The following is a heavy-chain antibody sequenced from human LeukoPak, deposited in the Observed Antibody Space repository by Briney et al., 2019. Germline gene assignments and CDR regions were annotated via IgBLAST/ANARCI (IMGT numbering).Heavy chain of an antibody. J-gene: IGHJ4*02. CDR3: ARHANGDYVAFDY. Sequence: SETLSLTCAVYGGSFTDYYWSWIRQPPGKGLEWIGSIYYSGSIYYNPSLKSRVTISVDTSNNQFSLKLSSVTAADTAVYYCARHANGDYVAFDYWGQGTLVTVSS. V-gene: IGHV4-34*01. CDR2: IYYSGSI. D-gene: IGHD4-17*01. CDR1: GGSFTDYY.